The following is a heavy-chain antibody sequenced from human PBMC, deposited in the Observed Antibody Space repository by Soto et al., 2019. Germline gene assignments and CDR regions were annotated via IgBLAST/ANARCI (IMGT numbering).Heavy chain of an antibody. Sequence: HGQLVQSGAEVKKPGASVKVSCKASGYTFTGYYMHWVRQAPGQGLEWMGWINPNSGGTNYAQKFQGWVTMTRDTSISTAYMELSRLRSDDTAVYYCARVWMSRTARHIYYGMDVWGQRTTVTVSS. J-gene: IGHJ6*02. D-gene: IGHD6-6*01. CDR2: INPNSGGT. CDR1: GYTFTGYY. V-gene: IGHV1-2*04. CDR3: ARVWMSRTARHIYYGMDV.